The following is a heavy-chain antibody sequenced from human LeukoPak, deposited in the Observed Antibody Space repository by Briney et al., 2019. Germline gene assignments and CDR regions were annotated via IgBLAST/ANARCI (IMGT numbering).Heavy chain of an antibody. Sequence: SETLSLTCTVSGGSISSYYWSWIRQPPGKGLEWIGYIYYSGSTNYNPSLKSRVTISVDTSKNQFSLKLSSVTAADTAVYYCARAVGYYYDSSGYSLYWFDPWGQGTLVTVSS. CDR2: IYYSGST. CDR3: ARAVGYYYDSSGYSLYWFDP. CDR1: GGSISSYY. J-gene: IGHJ5*02. D-gene: IGHD3-22*01. V-gene: IGHV4-59*01.